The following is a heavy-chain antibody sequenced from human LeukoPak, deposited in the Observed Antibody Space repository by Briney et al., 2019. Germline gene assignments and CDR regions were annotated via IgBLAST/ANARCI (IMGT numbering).Heavy chain of an antibody. Sequence: SETLSLTCTVSGGSISSSSHYWGWIRQPPGKGLEWIGSIYYSGSTYYNPSLKSRVTISVDTSKNQFSLKLSSVTAADTAVYYCARRGGALVGYSSSWYQGNWFDPWGQGTLVTVSS. CDR3: ARRGGALVGYSSSWYQGNWFDP. D-gene: IGHD6-13*01. CDR1: GGSISSSSHY. V-gene: IGHV4-39*01. J-gene: IGHJ5*02. CDR2: IYYSGST.